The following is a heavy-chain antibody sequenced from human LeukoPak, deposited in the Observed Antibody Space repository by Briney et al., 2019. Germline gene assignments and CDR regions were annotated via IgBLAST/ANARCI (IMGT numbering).Heavy chain of an antibody. CDR2: VYYSANT. CDR3: ARHHAEILVPND. J-gene: IGHJ4*02. CDR1: GGYIISRSHY. Sequence: PSETLSLTCTVSGGYIISRSHYWGWIRQPPGKGLEWIGSVYYSANTYYNPSLKTRATISIDTPTSKNQFSLTLSPVTAADTAVYYCARHHAEILVPNDWGQGTLVTVSS. D-gene: IGHD1-1*01. V-gene: IGHV4-39*01.